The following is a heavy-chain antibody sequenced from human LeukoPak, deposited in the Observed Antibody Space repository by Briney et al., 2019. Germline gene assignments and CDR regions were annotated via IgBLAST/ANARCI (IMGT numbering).Heavy chain of an antibody. CDR3: ASEGGQYYYDSSGYYPFDY. Sequence: QAGGSLRLSCAASGFTVSSNYMSWVRQAPGKGLEWVSVIYSGGSTYYADSVKGRFTISRDNSKSTLYLQMNSLRAEDTAVYYCASEGGQYYYDSSGYYPFDYWGQGTLVTVSS. CDR2: IYSGGST. CDR1: GFTVSSNY. V-gene: IGHV3-53*01. J-gene: IGHJ4*02. D-gene: IGHD3-22*01.